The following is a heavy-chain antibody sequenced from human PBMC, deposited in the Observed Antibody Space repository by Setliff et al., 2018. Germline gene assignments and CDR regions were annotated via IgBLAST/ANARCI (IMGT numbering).Heavy chain of an antibody. Sequence: ASVKVSCKASGYTFTNYGVAWVRQAPGQGLEWVGWISPYSGNTYYAPKFQGRITMTTDTSTTTAYMELKSLRSDDTAIYYCSRLVRYCTRTSCQRLSGDDYWGQGALVTVSS. CDR1: GYTFTNYG. V-gene: IGHV1-18*01. J-gene: IGHJ4*02. CDR3: SRLVRYCTRTSCQRLSGDDY. D-gene: IGHD2-2*01. CDR2: ISPYSGNT.